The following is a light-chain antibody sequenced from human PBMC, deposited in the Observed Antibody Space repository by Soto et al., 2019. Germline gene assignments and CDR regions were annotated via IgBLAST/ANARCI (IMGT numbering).Light chain of an antibody. CDR1: QSFSGS. Sequence: DIQMTQSPSSLSASVGDRVTITCRASQSFSGSLAWYQQKPGKAPKLLIFRGSSLDGGVPSRFSGSGFGTEFTLIISSLQPDDFATYYCQHYNSASPSTFGQGTKVDIK. J-gene: IGKJ1*01. CDR3: QHYNSASPST. CDR2: RGS. V-gene: IGKV1-5*03.